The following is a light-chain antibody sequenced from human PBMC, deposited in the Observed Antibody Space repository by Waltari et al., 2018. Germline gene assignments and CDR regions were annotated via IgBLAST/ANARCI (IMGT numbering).Light chain of an antibody. Sequence: SSELTQDPAVSVALGQTVRITCPGANLRTYYVSWFHQKPGQAPALVIYGKNNRPSGIPDRFSASSSGSTASLTIIGAQAEDEADYYCHSRDSSGNVLIGGGTKLTVV. CDR2: GKN. CDR1: NLRTYY. V-gene: IGLV3-19*01. J-gene: IGLJ2*01. CDR3: HSRDSSGNVL.